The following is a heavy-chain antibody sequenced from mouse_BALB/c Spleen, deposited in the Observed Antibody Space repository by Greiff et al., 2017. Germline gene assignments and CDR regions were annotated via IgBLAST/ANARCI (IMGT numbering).Heavy chain of an antibody. V-gene: IGHV1-9*01. CDR3: ARSADGAPYAMDY. J-gene: IGHJ4*01. Sequence: QVQLQQSGAELMKPGASVKISCKATGYTFSSYWIEWVKQRPGHGLEWIGEILPGSGSTNYNEKFKGKATFTADTSSNTAYMQLSSLTSEDSAVYYCARSADGAPYAMDYWGQGTSVTVSS. CDR1: GYTFSSYW. CDR2: ILPGSGST.